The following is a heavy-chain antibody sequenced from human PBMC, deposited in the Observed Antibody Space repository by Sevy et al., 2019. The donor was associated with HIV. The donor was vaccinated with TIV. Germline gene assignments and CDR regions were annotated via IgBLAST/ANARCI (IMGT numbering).Heavy chain of an antibody. CDR3: ARADIVGATIPAFDY. Sequence: ASVKVSCKASGGTFSSYAISWVRQAPGQGLEWMGGIIPIFGTANYTQTFQGRVTITADESTSTAYMELSSLRSEDTAVYYCARADIVGATIPAFDYWGQGTLVTVSS. CDR2: IIPIFGTA. V-gene: IGHV1-69*13. D-gene: IGHD1-26*01. J-gene: IGHJ4*02. CDR1: GGTFSSYA.